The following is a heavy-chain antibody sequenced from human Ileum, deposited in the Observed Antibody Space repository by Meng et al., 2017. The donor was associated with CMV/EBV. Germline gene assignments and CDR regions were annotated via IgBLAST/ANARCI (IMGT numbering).Heavy chain of an antibody. J-gene: IGHJ4*02. CDR3: ARDLTNKWFYY. CDR2: MYFSWIA. CDR1: GCPIRRGSQF. D-gene: IGHD1-26*01. V-gene: IGHV4-39*07. Sequence: QAVEPGTGLAKHAETLSLTCTASGCPIRRGSQFWAWSRQPPGKRLDWIASMYFSWIADYNPSLKSRVTISLHASQKQFSLRLTSVTDADSAVYFCARDLTNKWFYYWGQGPLVTVSS.